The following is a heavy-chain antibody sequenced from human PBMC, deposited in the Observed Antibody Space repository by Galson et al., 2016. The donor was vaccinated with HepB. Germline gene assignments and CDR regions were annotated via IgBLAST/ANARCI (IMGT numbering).Heavy chain of an antibody. CDR2: ITIDGSTT. D-gene: IGHD4-23*01. CDR3: ARDLWRGGRIDY. CDR1: GFTFSNYW. Sequence: SLRLSCAASGFTFSNYWMHWVRQAPGKGLVWVSHITIDGSTTTYVDSVKGRFTISRDNAKNTLYLQMNSLRAEDTAVYYCARDLWRGGRIDYWGQGTLVTVSS. J-gene: IGHJ4*02. V-gene: IGHV3-74*01.